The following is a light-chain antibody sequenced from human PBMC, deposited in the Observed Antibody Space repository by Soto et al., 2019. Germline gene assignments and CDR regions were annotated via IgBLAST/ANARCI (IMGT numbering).Light chain of an antibody. CDR3: RHRNRWPT. Sequence: IVLTQSPANLSLSPGQRATLSCRASESISIYLAWFQQKPGQPPRLLIYKASQRAPGIPARFSGSGSATDFTLTISSLEHADSGVSFCRHRNRWPTFGPGTKVDIK. V-gene: IGKV3-11*01. CDR1: ESISIY. CDR2: KAS. J-gene: IGKJ3*01.